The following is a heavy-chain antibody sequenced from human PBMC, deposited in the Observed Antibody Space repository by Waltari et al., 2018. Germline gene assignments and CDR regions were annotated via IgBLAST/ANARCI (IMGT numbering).Heavy chain of an antibody. Sequence: EVQLLESGGGLVQPGRSLRLACAASGFSFSRHAMHWVRQAPGKGVEWVSAISGSGSTPFYADSVKGRFTISRDNSKNTVFLQMNSLRAEETAVYYCAKAIKGYNSAWFDYWGQGTLVTVSS. CDR2: ISGSGSTP. J-gene: IGHJ5*01. D-gene: IGHD3-3*01. V-gene: IGHV3-23*01. CDR1: GFSFSRHA. CDR3: AKAIKGYNSAWFDY.